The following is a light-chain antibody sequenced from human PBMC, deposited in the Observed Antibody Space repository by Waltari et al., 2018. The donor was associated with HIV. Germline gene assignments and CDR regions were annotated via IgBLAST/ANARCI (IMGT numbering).Light chain of an antibody. Sequence: QSVLTQPASVSGSPGQSITISCTGTSSDIASYTYVSWYQQHPGKAPRLLIYEVSDRPLGVSHRFSGSKSGKTASLTISGLQAEDEADYYCSSYSTSGTLVLFGGGTKLTVL. CDR2: EVS. V-gene: IGLV2-14*01. J-gene: IGLJ2*01. CDR3: SSYSTSGTLVL. CDR1: SSDIASYTY.